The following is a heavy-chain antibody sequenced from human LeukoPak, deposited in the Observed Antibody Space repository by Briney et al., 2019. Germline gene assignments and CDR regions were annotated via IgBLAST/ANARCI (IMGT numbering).Heavy chain of an antibody. D-gene: IGHD3-10*01. CDR2: MDQNGST. V-gene: IGHV4-39*01. CDR1: GGSISSYSYY. J-gene: IGHJ6*03. Sequence: SETLSLTCTVSGGSISSYSYYWGWIRQPPGKGLESIGSMDQNGSTYYNPSLKTPVTISVDTSKNQFSLRLSSVPATDTAVYYCARRRRVPRKLTYYMDVWGKGTTVTISS. CDR3: ARRRRVPRKLTYYMDV.